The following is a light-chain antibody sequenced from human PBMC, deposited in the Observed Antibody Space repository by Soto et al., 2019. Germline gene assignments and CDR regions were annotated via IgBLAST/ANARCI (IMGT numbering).Light chain of an antibody. CDR2: DAS. Sequence: EIVLTQSPATLSLSPGERATLSCRASQSVSSYLAWYQQKPGQAPRLLIHDASNRATGIPARCSGSGSGTDFTLAISSLEPEDFAVYYCQRRRNWPPDFGGGTKVAIK. CDR1: QSVSSY. V-gene: IGKV3-11*01. CDR3: QRRRNWPPD. J-gene: IGKJ4*01.